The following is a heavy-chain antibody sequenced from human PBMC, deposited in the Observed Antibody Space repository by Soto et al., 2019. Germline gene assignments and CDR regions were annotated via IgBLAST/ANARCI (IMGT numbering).Heavy chain of an antibody. V-gene: IGHV4-59*01. D-gene: IGHD4-17*01. CDR2: IYYSGST. CDR3: ARRYGASFDY. CDR1: GCSIISYY. J-gene: IGHJ4*02. Sequence: SETMSITCTVSGCSIISYYWSLIRQTPGKGLEWIGYIYYSGSTNYNPSLKSRVTISVDTSKNQFSLKLSSVTAADTAVYYCARRYGASFDYWGQGTLVTVS.